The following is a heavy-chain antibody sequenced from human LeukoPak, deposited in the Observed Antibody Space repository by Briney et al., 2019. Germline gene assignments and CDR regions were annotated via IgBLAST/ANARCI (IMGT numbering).Heavy chain of an antibody. CDR3: TREPSHGDYGVGAPFRI. V-gene: IGHV4-34*01. Sequence: SETLSLTCAVYGGSFSGYYWNWIRQPPGKGLEWIGEINHSGSTNYNPSLKSRVSISVDTSKNNFSLKLSSVTAADTAVYYCTREPSHGDYGVGAPFRIWGQGTLVTVSS. D-gene: IGHD4-17*01. CDR2: INHSGST. CDR1: GGSFSGYY. J-gene: IGHJ4*02.